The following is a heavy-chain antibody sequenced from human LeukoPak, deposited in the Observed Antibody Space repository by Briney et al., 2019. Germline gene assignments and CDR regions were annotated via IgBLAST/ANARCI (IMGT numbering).Heavy chain of an antibody. D-gene: IGHD6-6*01. J-gene: IGHJ4*02. Sequence: GGSLRLSCAASGFTLSDYYMSWIRQAPGKGLEWVSYISSSGSTIYYAHSVKGRFTISRDNAKNSLYLQMNSLRAEDTAVYYCASVAARPGWVDYWGQGTLVTVSS. CDR2: ISSSGSTI. CDR3: ASVAARPGWVDY. V-gene: IGHV3-11*01. CDR1: GFTLSDYY.